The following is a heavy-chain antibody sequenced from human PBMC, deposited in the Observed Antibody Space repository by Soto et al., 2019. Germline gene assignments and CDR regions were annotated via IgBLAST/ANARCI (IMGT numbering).Heavy chain of an antibody. CDR1: GFTFSSCA. V-gene: IGHV3-23*01. CDR3: AKSPX. J-gene: IGHJ4*02. Sequence: PGGSLRLSFAASGFTFSSCAMSWVRQAPGKGLEWVSAIRGSGGSTYYADSVKVRLTISRDNSNNTLYLQMNRLRAEDTAVYYCAKSPXWGQVTLLTVSX. CDR2: IRGSGGST.